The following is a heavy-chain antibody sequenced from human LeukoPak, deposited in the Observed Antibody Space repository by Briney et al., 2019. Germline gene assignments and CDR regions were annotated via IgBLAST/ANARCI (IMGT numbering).Heavy chain of an antibody. CDR2: IIPIFGTA. CDR3: AREEGSNSWGLFDY. V-gene: IGHV1-69*01. Sequence: SVKVSCKASGGTFNNYTINWVRQAPGQGLEWMGGIIPIFGTANFAQKFQGRVTITADESTNTAYMELSSLRSEDSAVYYCAREEGSNSWGLFDYWGQGTLSPSPQ. CDR1: GGTFNNYT. D-gene: IGHD2-15*01. J-gene: IGHJ4*02.